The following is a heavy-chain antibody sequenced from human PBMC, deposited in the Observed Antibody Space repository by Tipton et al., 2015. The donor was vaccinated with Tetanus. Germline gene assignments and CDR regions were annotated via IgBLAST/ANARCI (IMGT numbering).Heavy chain of an antibody. CDR1: GASSSGFY. CDR3: ARASHFQWERVRLDY. Sequence: TLSLTCAVYGASSSGFYWSWIRQPPGKGLQWIGEVNHRGGSSYNPFLKSRATMSVDTSKNQFSLNLTSVTAADTAIYYCARASHFQWERVRLDYWGQGLRVTVSS. J-gene: IGHJ4*02. V-gene: IGHV4-34*01. D-gene: IGHD1-1*01. CDR2: VNHRGGS.